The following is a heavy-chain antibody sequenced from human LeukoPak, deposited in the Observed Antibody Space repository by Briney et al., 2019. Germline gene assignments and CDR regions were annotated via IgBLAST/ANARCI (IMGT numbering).Heavy chain of an antibody. CDR3: ARSVSSRGYFDY. CDR2: ISSSSSYI. J-gene: IGHJ4*02. V-gene: IGHV3-21*01. D-gene: IGHD6-13*01. CDR1: RFTFSSYS. Sequence: GGSLRLSCAASRFTFSSYSMNWVRQAPGKGLEWVSSISSSSSYIYYADSVKGRFTISRDNAKNSLYLQMNSLRAEDTAVYYCARSVSSRGYFDYWGQGTLVTVSS.